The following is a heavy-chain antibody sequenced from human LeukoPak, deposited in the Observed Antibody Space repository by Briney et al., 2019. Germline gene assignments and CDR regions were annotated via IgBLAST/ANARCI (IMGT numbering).Heavy chain of an antibody. Sequence: GGSLRLSCAASGFTFSSYGMHWVRQAPGKGLEWVAFIRYDGSNKYYADSVKGRFTISRDNSKNTLYLQMNSLRAEDTAVYYCAKDGQGTMVRGVIMTNPEYYLDYWGQGTLVTVSS. CDR3: AKDGQGTMVRGVIMTNPEYYLDY. V-gene: IGHV3-30*02. CDR1: GFTFSSYG. D-gene: IGHD3-10*01. CDR2: IRYDGSNK. J-gene: IGHJ4*02.